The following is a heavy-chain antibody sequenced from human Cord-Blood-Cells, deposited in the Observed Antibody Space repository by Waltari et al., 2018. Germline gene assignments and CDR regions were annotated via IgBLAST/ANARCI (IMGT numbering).Heavy chain of an antibody. CDR3: AREACGGDCYNTDDYYYYGMDV. V-gene: IGHV1-69*06. CDR1: GGTFSSYA. J-gene: IGHJ6*02. Sequence: QVQLVQSGAEVKKPGSSVKVSCKASGGTFSSYATSWVRQAPGQGLEWMGGIIPIFGTANYAQKFQGRVTITADKSTSTAYMELSSLRSEDTAVYYCAREACGGDCYNTDDYYYYGMDVWGQGTTVTVSS. D-gene: IGHD2-21*01. CDR2: IIPIFGTA.